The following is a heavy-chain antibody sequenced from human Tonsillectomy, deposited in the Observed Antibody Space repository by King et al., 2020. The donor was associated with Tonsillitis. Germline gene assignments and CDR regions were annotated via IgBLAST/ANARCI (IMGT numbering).Heavy chain of an antibody. CDR1: GFTFSSYV. CDR2: ISDDGSNK. CDR3: ARGAPYITVTRDYYYYGMDV. D-gene: IGHD4-11*01. V-gene: IGHV3-30*04. Sequence: VQLVESGGGVVQPGRSLRLSCAASGFTFSSYVMHWVRQAPGKGLEWVALISDDGSNKYYADSVKGRFTISRDNSKNTLYLKMNSLRAEDTAVYYCARGAPYITVTRDYYYYGMDVWGQGTTVTVSS. J-gene: IGHJ6*02.